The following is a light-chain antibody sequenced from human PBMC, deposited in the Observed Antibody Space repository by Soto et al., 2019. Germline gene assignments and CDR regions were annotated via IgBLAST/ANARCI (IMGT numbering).Light chain of an antibody. J-gene: IGKJ3*01. CDR2: YAS. CDR1: ESVHSN. CDR3: QHYSNRPPT. V-gene: IGKV3-15*01. Sequence: EVVMTQSPATLSVSPGERVTLSCRASESVHSNLAWYQQKPGQGPSLLIYYASTRVTGVPDRFSGSRSGTEFTLTISSLQSEDLGVYYCQHYSNRPPTSGPGTKVEIK.